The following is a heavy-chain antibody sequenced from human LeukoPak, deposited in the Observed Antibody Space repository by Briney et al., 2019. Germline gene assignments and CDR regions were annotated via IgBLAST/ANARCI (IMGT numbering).Heavy chain of an antibody. D-gene: IGHD1-26*01. Sequence: PSETLSLTCTVSGGSISSSGYYWGWIRQPPGKGLEWIASIYYSGSTYYNPSLKSRVTISVDKSKNQLSLKRSSLTAADTAVYYCARHEYSGSYYGLSWFDPWGQGTLVTVSS. CDR3: ARHEYSGSYYGLSWFDP. V-gene: IGHV4-39*01. CDR2: IYYSGST. J-gene: IGHJ5*02. CDR1: GGSISSSGYY.